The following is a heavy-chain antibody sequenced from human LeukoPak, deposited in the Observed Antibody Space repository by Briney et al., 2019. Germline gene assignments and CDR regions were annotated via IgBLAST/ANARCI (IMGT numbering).Heavy chain of an antibody. CDR3: ARHIGRDILTGYLNRVDAFDI. J-gene: IGHJ3*02. Sequence: SETLSLTCTVSGGSISSYYWSWIRQPPGKGLEWIGYIYYSGSTNYNPSLKSRVTISVDTSKNQFSLKLSSVTAADTAVYYCARHIGRDILTGYLNRVDAFDIWGQGTMVTVSS. V-gene: IGHV4-59*08. D-gene: IGHD3-9*01. CDR2: IYYSGST. CDR1: GGSISSYY.